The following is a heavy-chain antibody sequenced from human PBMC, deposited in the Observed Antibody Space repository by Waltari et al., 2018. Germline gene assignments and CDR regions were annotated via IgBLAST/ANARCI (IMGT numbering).Heavy chain of an antibody. CDR3: ARTSTRDFYYMDV. CDR1: GYDFSTYW. CDR2: IDPSDSYT. D-gene: IGHD1-1*01. Sequence: VQLVQSGAEVKKPGESMRISGEGSGYDFSTYWITWVRHMPGEGLEWMGRIDPSDSYTNYSPSFRGHVTISVDRSISTAYIQWSGLRASDTAIYYCARTSTRDFYYMDVWGKGTTVTVSS. V-gene: IGHV5-10-1*01. J-gene: IGHJ6*03.